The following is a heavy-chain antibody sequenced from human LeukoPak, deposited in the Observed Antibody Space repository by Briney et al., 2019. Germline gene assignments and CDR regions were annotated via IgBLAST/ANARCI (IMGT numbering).Heavy chain of an antibody. CDR1: GGSISSGGYS. Sequence: PSEALSLTCAVSGGSISSGGYSWSWIRQPPGKGLEWIGYIYHSGSTYYSPSLKSRVTISVDRSKNQFSLKLSSVTAADTAVYYCGRALGFGDGGWFDPWGQGTLVTVSS. CDR2: IYHSGST. D-gene: IGHD3-16*01. V-gene: IGHV4-30-2*01. CDR3: GRALGFGDGGWFDP. J-gene: IGHJ5*02.